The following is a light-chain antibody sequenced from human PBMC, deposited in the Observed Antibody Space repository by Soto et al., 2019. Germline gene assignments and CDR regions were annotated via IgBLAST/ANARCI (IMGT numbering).Light chain of an antibody. V-gene: IGKV3-20*01. CDR3: QHYGSSQFT. CDR1: QSVSSSY. Sequence: EIVLTQSPGTLSLSPGERATLSCRASQSVSSSYLAWYQQKPGQAPRRLISGASSSATGIPDRFSGSGSGTDFTLTISRLEPEDFAVDYCQHYGSSQFTFGPGTKVDIK. CDR2: GAS. J-gene: IGKJ3*01.